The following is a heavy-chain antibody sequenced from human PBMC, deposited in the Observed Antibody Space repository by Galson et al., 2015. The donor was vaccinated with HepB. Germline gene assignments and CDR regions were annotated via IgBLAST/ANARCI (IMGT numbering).Heavy chain of an antibody. Sequence: SLRLSCAASGFTFSSYSMNWVRQAPGKGLEWVSYISSSSSTIYYADSVKGRFTISRDNAKNSLYLQMNSLRAEDTAVYYCARKIKQPGYSSGWYRFGYYGMDVWGQGTTVTVSS. CDR1: GFTFSSYS. J-gene: IGHJ6*02. CDR3: ARKIKQPGYSSGWYRFGYYGMDV. CDR2: ISSSSSTI. D-gene: IGHD6-19*01. V-gene: IGHV3-48*01.